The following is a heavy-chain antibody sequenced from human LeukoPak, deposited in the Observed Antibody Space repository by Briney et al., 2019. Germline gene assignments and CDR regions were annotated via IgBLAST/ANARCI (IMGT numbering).Heavy chain of an antibody. Sequence: PGGSLRLSCAASGFTFSTYAMSWVRQAPGKGLEWVSAISGSGGNTYYADSVKGRFTISRDNSKNTLYLQMNSLRAEDTALYYCAKGGLLVASFDYWGQGTLVTVSS. D-gene: IGHD5-12*01. V-gene: IGHV3-23*01. J-gene: IGHJ4*02. CDR2: ISGSGGNT. CDR1: GFTFSTYA. CDR3: AKGGLLVASFDY.